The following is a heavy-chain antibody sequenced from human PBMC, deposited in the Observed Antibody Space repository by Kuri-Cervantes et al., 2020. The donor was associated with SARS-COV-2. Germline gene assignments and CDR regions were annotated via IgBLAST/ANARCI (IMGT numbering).Heavy chain of an antibody. V-gene: IGHV4-4*02. D-gene: IGHD2-21*02. CDR3: ARGQIVVVTAILGDSGMDV. J-gene: IGHJ6*02. CDR1: GGSISSSNW. Sequence: GSLRLSCAVSGGSISSSNWWSWVRQPPGKGLEWIGEIYHSGSTNYNPSLKRRVTISVDTSKNQFSLKLSSVTAADTAVYYCARGQIVVVTAILGDSGMDVWGQGTTVTVSS. CDR2: IYHSGST.